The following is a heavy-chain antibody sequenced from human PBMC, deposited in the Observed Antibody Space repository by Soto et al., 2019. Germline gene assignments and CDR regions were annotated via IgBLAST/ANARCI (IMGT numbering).Heavy chain of an antibody. CDR2: ISYDGSNK. Sequence: QVQLVESGGGVVQPGRSLRLSCAASGFIFNNYDMHWVRQAPGKGLEWVAVISYDGSNKYYADSMKGRFTISRDNSKNTLYLQMGSLRAEETAVYYCARVMTTGWCFVDYWGQGTLVTVSS. CDR3: ARVMTTGWCFVDY. D-gene: IGHD6-19*01. V-gene: IGHV3-30*03. CDR1: GFIFNNYD. J-gene: IGHJ4*02.